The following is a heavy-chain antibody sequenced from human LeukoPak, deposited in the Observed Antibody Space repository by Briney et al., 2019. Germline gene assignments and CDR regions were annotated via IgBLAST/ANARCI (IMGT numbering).Heavy chain of an antibody. Sequence: GASVKVSCKASGYTFTGYYMHWVRQAPGQGLEWMGIINPSGGSTSYAQKFQGRVTMTRDTSTSTVYMELSSLRSEGTAVYYCARPNSSGWYRKEYFQHWGQGTLVTVSS. CDR3: ARPNSSGWYRKEYFQH. D-gene: IGHD6-19*01. V-gene: IGHV1-46*01. J-gene: IGHJ1*01. CDR1: GYTFTGYY. CDR2: INPSGGST.